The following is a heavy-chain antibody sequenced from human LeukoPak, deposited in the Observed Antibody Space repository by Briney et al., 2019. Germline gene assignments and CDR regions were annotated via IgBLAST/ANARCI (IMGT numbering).Heavy chain of an antibody. V-gene: IGHV3-23*01. D-gene: IGHD1-1*01. CDR3: AKERTGFDD. CDR1: GFTFSNYV. J-gene: IGHJ5*02. CDR2: ISISGGTT. Sequence: GGSLRLSCAPSGFTFSNYVMSWVRQAPGKGLEWVSSISISGGTTYYADSVKGRFIIYRDNSKNTLYLQMNSQRAEDTAVYYCAKERTGFDDWGQGTLVTVSA.